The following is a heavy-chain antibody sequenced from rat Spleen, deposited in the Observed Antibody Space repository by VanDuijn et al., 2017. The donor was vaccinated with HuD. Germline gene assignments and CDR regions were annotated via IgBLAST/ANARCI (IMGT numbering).Heavy chain of an antibody. V-gene: IGHV2-72*01. J-gene: IGHJ2*01. CDR3: ARADVAGLSTDGI. CDR2: IWAGGTT. CDR1: GFSLNRNG. D-gene: IGHD1-2*01. Sequence: QVQLKESGPGLVQSSQTLSLTCTVSGFSLNRNGVGWVRQPLGKGLVWMGTIWAGGTTNYNSALKSRLSISRDTSKSQIYLKMNSLQTEDTATYFCARADVAGLSTDGIWGQGIMVTVSS.